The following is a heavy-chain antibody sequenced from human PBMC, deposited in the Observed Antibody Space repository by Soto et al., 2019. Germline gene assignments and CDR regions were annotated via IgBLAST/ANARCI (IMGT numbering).Heavy chain of an antibody. CDR2: ISSSSSYT. J-gene: IGHJ4*02. Sequence: QVQLVESGGGLVKPGGSLRLSCAASGFTFSDYYMSWIRQAPGKGLEWVSYISSSSSYTNYADSVKGRFTISRDNAKNSLYLQMNSLRAEDTAVYYCASGRTGYSSSWSESRLGVFDYWGQGTLVTVSS. CDR1: GFTFSDYY. CDR3: ASGRTGYSSSWSESRLGVFDY. V-gene: IGHV3-11*06. D-gene: IGHD6-13*01.